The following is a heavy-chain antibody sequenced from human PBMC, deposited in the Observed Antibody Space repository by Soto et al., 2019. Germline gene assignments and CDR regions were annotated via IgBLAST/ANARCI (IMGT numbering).Heavy chain of an antibody. Sequence: ASVKVSCKASGYTFTSYGISWVRQAPGQGLEWMGWISAYNGNTNYAQKLRGRVTMTTDTSTSTAYMELRSLRSDDTAVYYCASGDLSGYYPYYYYYGMDVWGQGTTVTVSS. CDR2: ISAYNGNT. D-gene: IGHD3-22*01. CDR1: GYTFTSYG. V-gene: IGHV1-18*01. J-gene: IGHJ6*02. CDR3: ASGDLSGYYPYYYYYGMDV.